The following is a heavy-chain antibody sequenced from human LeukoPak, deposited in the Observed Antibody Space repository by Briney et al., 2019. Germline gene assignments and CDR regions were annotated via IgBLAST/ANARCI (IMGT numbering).Heavy chain of an antibody. CDR3: AKEFNRGLPDY. CDR2: ICSGGNT. Sequence: GGSLRLSCAASGFTVSSNCMSWVRQAPGKGLEWVSLICSGGNTYYADSVKGRFTISRDNSRNTLYLQMSSLRAEDTAVYYCAKEFNRGLPDYWGQGTLVTVPS. J-gene: IGHJ4*02. V-gene: IGHV3-53*05. D-gene: IGHD2-21*01. CDR1: GFTVSSNC.